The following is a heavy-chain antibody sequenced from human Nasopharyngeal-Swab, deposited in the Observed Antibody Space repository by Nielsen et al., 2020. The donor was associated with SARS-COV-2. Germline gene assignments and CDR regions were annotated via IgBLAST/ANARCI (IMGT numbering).Heavy chain of an antibody. V-gene: IGHV7-4-1*02. CDR1: GYTFTNYG. CDR2: IHTKPGNP. Sequence: GESLKISCKTSGYTFTNYGINWVRRAPGQGLEWMGWIHTKPGNPTHAQGLTGRFVFSLDSSVSTAYLQITRLEPEDTAVYYCARDWSMTLGGVVPSPTYWGQGTPVTVSS. CDR3: ARDWSMTLGGVVPSPTY. D-gene: IGHD3-16*01. J-gene: IGHJ4*02.